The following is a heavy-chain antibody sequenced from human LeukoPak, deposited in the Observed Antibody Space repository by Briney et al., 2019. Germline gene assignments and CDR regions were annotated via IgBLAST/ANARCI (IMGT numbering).Heavy chain of an antibody. Sequence: ASVKVSCKASGGTFSSYAISWVRQAPGQGLEWMGRIIPIFGTANYAQKFQGRVTITTDESTSTAYMELSSLRSEDTAVYYCARDVHGDYGSGWFDPWGQGTLVSVSS. CDR1: GGTFSSYA. V-gene: IGHV1-69*05. D-gene: IGHD4-17*01. CDR3: ARDVHGDYGSGWFDP. J-gene: IGHJ5*02. CDR2: IIPIFGTA.